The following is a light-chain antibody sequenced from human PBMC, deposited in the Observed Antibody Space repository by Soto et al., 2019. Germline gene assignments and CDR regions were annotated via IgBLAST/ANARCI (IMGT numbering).Light chain of an antibody. CDR2: EVY. CDR3: SAYAGSSTWV. Sequence: QSAPTQPPSASGSPGQSVTFSCTGTSSDVGGYNYVSWYQQYPGKAPKLMIYEVYKRHSGVPDRFSGSKSGNTVSLTVSGLQPEDEADYYCSAYAGSSTWVFGGGTKLTVL. CDR1: SSDVGGYNY. V-gene: IGLV2-8*01. J-gene: IGLJ2*01.